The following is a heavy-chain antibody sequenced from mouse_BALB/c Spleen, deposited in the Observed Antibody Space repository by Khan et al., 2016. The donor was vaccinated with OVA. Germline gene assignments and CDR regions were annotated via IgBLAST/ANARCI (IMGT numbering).Heavy chain of an antibody. V-gene: IGHV2-6-5*01. CDR1: GFSLSDYG. CDR3: AKGVWSYYYALDY. CDR2: IWGGGST. J-gene: IGHJ4*01. Sequence: QVQLKESGPGLVAPSQSLSITCTVSGFSLSDYGVSWIRQPPGKGLEWLGVIWGGGSTYYNSALKSRLSISKDNSKSQVFLKMSSLQSDDTAMFYCAKGVWSYYYALDYWGQGTSVNVSS.